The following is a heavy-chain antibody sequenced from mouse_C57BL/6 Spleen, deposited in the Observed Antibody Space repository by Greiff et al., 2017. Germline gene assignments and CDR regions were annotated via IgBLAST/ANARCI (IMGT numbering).Heavy chain of an antibody. Sequence: VKLMESGPELVKPGASVKISCKASGYAFSSSWMNWVKQRPGKGLEWIGRIYPGDGDTNYNGKFKGKATLTADKSSSTAYMQLSSLTSEDSAVYFCARGYYGKDYAMDYWGQGTSVTVSS. J-gene: IGHJ4*01. CDR1: GYAFSSSW. V-gene: IGHV1-82*01. CDR3: ARGYYGKDYAMDY. D-gene: IGHD2-1*01. CDR2: IYPGDGDT.